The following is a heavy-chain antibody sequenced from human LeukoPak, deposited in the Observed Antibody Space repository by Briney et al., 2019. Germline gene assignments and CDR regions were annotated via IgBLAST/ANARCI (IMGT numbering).Heavy chain of an antibody. CDR2: ISSDENTQ. V-gene: IGHV3-30*04. CDR1: GFTFGTYA. J-gene: IGHJ4*02. CDR3: ARDPVWFGELPTYFDY. D-gene: IGHD3-10*01. Sequence: PGGSLRLSCAASGFTFGTYAMHWVRQAPGKGLEWLAIISSDENTQYYADSVKGRFTISRDNAKNSLYLQMNSLRAEDTAVYYCARDPVWFGELPTYFDYWGQGTLVTVSS.